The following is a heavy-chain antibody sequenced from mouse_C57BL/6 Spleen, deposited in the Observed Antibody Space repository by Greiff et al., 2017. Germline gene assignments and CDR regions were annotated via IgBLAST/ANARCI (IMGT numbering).Heavy chain of an antibody. CDR3: AREENDGRFAY. D-gene: IGHD2-3*01. CDR2: IDPSDSET. Sequence: QVQLQQPGAELVRPGSSVKLSCKASGYTFTSYWMHWVKQRPIQGLEWIGNIDPSDSETHYNQKFTDKATLTVDQSSSTAYMQLSSLTSADSAVYYCAREENDGRFAYWCQGTLVTVSA. J-gene: IGHJ3*01. V-gene: IGHV1-52*01. CDR1: GYTFTSYW.